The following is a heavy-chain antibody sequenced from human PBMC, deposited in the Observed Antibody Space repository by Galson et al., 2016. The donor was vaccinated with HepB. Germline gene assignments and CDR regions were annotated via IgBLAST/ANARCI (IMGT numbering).Heavy chain of an antibody. J-gene: IGHJ4*02. V-gene: IGHV3-21*01. Sequence: SLRLSCAASGFDFSSYRMNWVRQAPGKGLDWVATISSSSNFIYYADSVKGRFTISRDNAEDSLDLQMNSLRAEGTAVYYCAKGTTRLGDNWGQGILVTVSS. CDR1: GFDFSSYR. CDR3: AKGTTRLGDN. CDR2: ISSSSNFI. D-gene: IGHD4-11*01.